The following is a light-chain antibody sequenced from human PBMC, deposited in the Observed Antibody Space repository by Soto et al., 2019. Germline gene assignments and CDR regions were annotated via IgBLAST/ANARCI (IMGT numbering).Light chain of an antibody. V-gene: IGKV3-20*01. CDR1: QTVSSH. CDR3: QHYGNSLWT. J-gene: IGKJ1*01. CDR2: GVF. Sequence: VVMTQSPVTLSVSLGQGATRSCRASQTVSSHIAWYQQKPGQAPRLLISGVFVRATGIPGRFSGSGSGTDFTLTISRLEPEDFAVYFCQHYGNSLWTFGQGTKVDIK.